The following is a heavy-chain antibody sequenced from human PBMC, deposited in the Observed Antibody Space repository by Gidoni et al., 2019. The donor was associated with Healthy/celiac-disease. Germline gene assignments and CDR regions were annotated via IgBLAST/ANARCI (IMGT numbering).Heavy chain of an antibody. CDR3: ARDNYYDSSGYQSWFDP. V-gene: IGHV1-46*01. CDR2: INPSGGST. D-gene: IGHD3-22*01. Sequence: QVQLVQSGAAVKKPGASVKVSCKASGYTFTSYYMHWVRQAPGQGLEWMGIINPSGGSTSYAQKFQGRVTMTRDTSTSTVYMELSSLRSEDTAVYYCARDNYYDSSGYQSWFDPWGQGTLVTVSS. J-gene: IGHJ5*02. CDR1: GYTFTSYY.